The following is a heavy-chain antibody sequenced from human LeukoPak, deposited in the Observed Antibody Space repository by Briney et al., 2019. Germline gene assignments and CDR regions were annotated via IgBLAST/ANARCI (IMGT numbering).Heavy chain of an antibody. V-gene: IGHV1-46*01. CDR1: GYTFTRYH. J-gene: IGHJ3*02. CDR2: INPSGGST. Sequence: ASVKVSCKASGYTFTRYHMHWVRQAPGQGLEWMGIINPSGGSTTYAQKFQGRVTMTRDTSTSTVYMELSSLRSEDTAVYYCARDRQQYYDFWSGYYTEAFDIWGQGTMVTVSS. CDR3: ARDRQQYYDFWSGYYTEAFDI. D-gene: IGHD3-3*01.